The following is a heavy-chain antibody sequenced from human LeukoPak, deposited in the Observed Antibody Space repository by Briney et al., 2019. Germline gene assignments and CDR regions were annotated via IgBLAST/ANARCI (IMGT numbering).Heavy chain of an antibody. CDR3: ARWIVVVPAAVNWFDP. CDR2: IYYSGST. J-gene: IGHJ5*02. V-gene: IGHV4-39*07. CDR1: GGSISSSSYY. Sequence: PSETLSLTCTVSGGSISSSSYYWGWIRQPPGKGLEWIGSIYYSGSTYYNPSLKSRVTISVDTSKNQFSLKLSSVTAADTAVHYCARWIVVVPAAVNWFDPWGQGTLVTVSS. D-gene: IGHD2-2*01.